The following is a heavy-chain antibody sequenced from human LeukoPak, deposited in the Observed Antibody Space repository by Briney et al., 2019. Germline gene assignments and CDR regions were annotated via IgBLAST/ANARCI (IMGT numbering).Heavy chain of an antibody. Sequence: SETLSLTCTVSGGSISSYYWNWIRQPPGKGLEWIGYIYNTGSTSNNPSLKSRVTISVDTSKKHFSLKLNSVTAADTAVYYCAKSNGYGLIDIWGQGTMVTVSS. J-gene: IGHJ3*02. D-gene: IGHD3-22*01. CDR3: AKSNGYGLIDI. CDR2: IYNTGST. V-gene: IGHV4-59*12. CDR1: GGSISSYY.